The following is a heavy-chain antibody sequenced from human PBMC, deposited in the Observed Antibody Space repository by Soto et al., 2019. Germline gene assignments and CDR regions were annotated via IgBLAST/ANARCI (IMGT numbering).Heavy chain of an antibody. D-gene: IGHD6-13*01. CDR3: VRRHVSATGIDWFDP. V-gene: IGHV1-3*01. Sequence: ASVKVSCKASGYTLTSYGIHWVRQAPGQRLEWMGWINAANGDTKYSPKFQGRVTITRDTSASTAYMELSSLRSEGTAVYYCVRRHVSATGIDWFDPWGQGTLVTVSS. J-gene: IGHJ5*02. CDR2: INAANGDT. CDR1: GYTLTSYG.